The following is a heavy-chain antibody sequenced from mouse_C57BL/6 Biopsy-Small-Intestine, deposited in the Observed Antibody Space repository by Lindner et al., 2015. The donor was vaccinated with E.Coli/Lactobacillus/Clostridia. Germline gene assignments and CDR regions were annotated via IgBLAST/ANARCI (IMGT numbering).Heavy chain of an antibody. Sequence: VQLQESWGRLSEAWRSLKLSCVASGFTFSDYGMHWVRQAPEKGLEWVAYISSGSSTIYYADTVKGRFTISRDNAKNTLFLQMTSLRSEDTAMYYCAIYYGNLGGAMDYWGQGTSVTVSS. J-gene: IGHJ4*01. V-gene: IGHV5-17*01. D-gene: IGHD2-1*01. CDR2: ISSGSSTI. CDR1: GFTFSDYG. CDR3: AIYYGNLGGAMDY.